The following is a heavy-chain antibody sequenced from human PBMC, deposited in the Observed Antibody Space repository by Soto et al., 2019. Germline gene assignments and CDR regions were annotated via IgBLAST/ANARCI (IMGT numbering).Heavy chain of an antibody. Sequence: SETLSLTCTVSGGSISSYYWSWIRQPAGKGLEWIGRTYTSGSTNYNPSLKSRVTMSVDTSKNQFSLKLSSVTAADTAVYYFARDLLSAVVLMVYGGLGWFDPWGQGTLVTVSS. CDR1: GGSISSYY. CDR3: ARDLLSAVVLMVYGGLGWFDP. CDR2: TYTSGST. J-gene: IGHJ5*02. V-gene: IGHV4-4*07. D-gene: IGHD2-8*01.